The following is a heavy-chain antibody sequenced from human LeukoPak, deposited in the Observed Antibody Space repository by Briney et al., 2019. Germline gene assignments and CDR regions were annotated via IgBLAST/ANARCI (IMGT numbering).Heavy chain of an antibody. J-gene: IGHJ4*02. CDR1: GFTFSGYW. CDR3: ARWSYVSGTWFLDY. D-gene: IGHD3-10*01. Sequence: PGESPRLSCEASGFTFSGYWMSWVRQAPGGGLEWVADINEDGTTIYYVNSVKGRFTISRDNAKNSLSLQLNTLRAGDTAVYYCARWSYVSGTWFLDYWGQGTLVTVSS. V-gene: IGHV3-7*05. CDR2: INEDGTTI.